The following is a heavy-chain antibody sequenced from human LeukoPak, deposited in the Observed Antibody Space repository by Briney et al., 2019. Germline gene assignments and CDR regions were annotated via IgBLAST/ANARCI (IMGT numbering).Heavy chain of an antibody. J-gene: IGHJ4*02. D-gene: IGHD5-18*01. Sequence: SVTVSCKASGFTFTSSSIQWIRQARGQRLEWIGWIVGDSTDTYYAQRFQERVTIARDMSTSTAYLELSSLRSEDTAVYYCAADPDTTMAFDCWGQGTLVTVSS. CDR1: GFTFTSSS. CDR3: AADPDTTMAFDC. V-gene: IGHV1-58*02. CDR2: IVGDSTDT.